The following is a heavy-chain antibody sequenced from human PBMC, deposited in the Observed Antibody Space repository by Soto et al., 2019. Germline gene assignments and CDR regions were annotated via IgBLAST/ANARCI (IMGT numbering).Heavy chain of an antibody. J-gene: IGHJ6*02. Sequence: GGSLRLSCAAAGFTFSTYAMDWVRQAPGKGLVWVALISYEGSEKYYADSVQGRFTVSRDNSKNTLYLQMNSLRPEDTAVYYCARPVEPFYYYGMDVWGQGTTVTVSS. CDR1: GFTFSTYA. CDR3: ARPVEPFYYYGMDV. V-gene: IGHV3-30-3*01. CDR2: ISYEGSEK.